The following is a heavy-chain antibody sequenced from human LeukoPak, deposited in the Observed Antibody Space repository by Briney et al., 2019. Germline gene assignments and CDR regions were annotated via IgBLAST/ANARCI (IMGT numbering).Heavy chain of an antibody. V-gene: IGHV4-59*01. CDR2: IYYSGST. D-gene: IGHD1-26*01. CDR1: GGSISSYY. Sequence: SETLSLTCTVSGGSISSYYWSWIRQPPGKGLEWIGYIYYSGSTNYNPSLKSRVTISVDTSKNQFSLKLSSVTAADTAVYYCARGPWAGSGSYYYFDYWGQGTLVTVSS. CDR3: ARGPWAGSGSYYYFDY. J-gene: IGHJ4*02.